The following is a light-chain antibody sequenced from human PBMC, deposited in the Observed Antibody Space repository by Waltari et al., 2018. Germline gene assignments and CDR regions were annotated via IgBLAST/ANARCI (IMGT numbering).Light chain of an antibody. CDR1: NSNVGGNNY. J-gene: IGLJ2*01. V-gene: IGLV2-23*02. CDR2: DVS. CDR3: CSYLGRSVV. Sequence: QSALTQPASVSGSPGQSITISCTGSNSNVGGNNYVSWYQQHPGKAPKLMIYDVSQRPSGVSDRFSGSKSGNTASLTISGLQAEDDADYYCCSYLGRSVVFGGGTKLTVL.